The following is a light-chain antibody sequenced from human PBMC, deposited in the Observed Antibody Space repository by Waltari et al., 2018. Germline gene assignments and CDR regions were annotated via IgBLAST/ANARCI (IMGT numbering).Light chain of an antibody. CDR2: EVT. CDR1: SGDVGGYKY. J-gene: IGLJ2*01. Sequence: QSALTQPPSAAGSPGQSVTIPCTGTSGDVGGYKYVSWYQQHPGKAPKLVIFEVTKRPSGVPDRFSGSKSGNTASLTVSGLQADDEAYYYCSSYVGRNNVIFGGGTKLTVL. CDR3: SSYVGRNNVI. V-gene: IGLV2-8*01.